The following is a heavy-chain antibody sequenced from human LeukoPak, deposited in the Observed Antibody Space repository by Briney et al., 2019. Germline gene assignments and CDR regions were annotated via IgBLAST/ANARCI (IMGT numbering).Heavy chain of an antibody. Sequence: GRSLRLSCAASGFTFSSYAMSWVRQAPGKGPEWVSTISIDGGRTNYADSVKGRFTVSRDTSKNTLYLQMNSLRAEDTAVYYCARKGIGSSRYQNMDVWGKGTTVTVSS. V-gene: IGHV3-23*01. CDR3: ARKGIGSSRYQNMDV. D-gene: IGHD6-25*01. J-gene: IGHJ6*03. CDR2: ISIDGGRT. CDR1: GFTFSSYA.